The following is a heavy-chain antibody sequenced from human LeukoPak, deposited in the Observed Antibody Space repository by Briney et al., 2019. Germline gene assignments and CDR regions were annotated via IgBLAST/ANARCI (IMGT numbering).Heavy chain of an antibody. CDR3: AKRTITIFGGEFDY. Sequence: LPGGSPRLSCAASGFTFSSYAMSWVRQAPGKGLEWISAISGSGGSTYYADSVKGRFTISRDNSKNTLYLQMNSLRAEDTAVYYCAKRTITIFGGEFDYWGQGTLVTVSS. CDR2: ISGSGGST. J-gene: IGHJ4*02. V-gene: IGHV3-23*01. CDR1: GFTFSSYA. D-gene: IGHD3-9*01.